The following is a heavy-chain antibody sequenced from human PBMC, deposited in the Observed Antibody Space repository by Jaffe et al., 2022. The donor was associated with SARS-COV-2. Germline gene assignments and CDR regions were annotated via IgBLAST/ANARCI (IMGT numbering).Heavy chain of an antibody. Sequence: QLQLQESGPGLVKPSETLSLTCTVSGGSISSSSYYWGWIRQPPGKGLEWIGSIYYSGSTYYNPSLKSRVTISVDTSKNQFSLKLSSVTAADTAVYYCARLGDHQYYYDSSGYPAGAFDIWGQGTMVTVSS. CDR1: GGSISSSSYY. CDR2: IYYSGST. D-gene: IGHD3-22*01. CDR3: ARLGDHQYYYDSSGYPAGAFDI. J-gene: IGHJ3*02. V-gene: IGHV4-39*01.